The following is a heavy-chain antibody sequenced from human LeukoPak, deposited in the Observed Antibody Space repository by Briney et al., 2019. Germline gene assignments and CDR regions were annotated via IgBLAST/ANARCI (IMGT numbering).Heavy chain of an antibody. CDR3: AQDMVGYCDLFDY. V-gene: IGHV3-30*02. J-gene: IGHJ4*01. D-gene: IGHD2-15*01. CDR1: GFAFSSYG. CDR2: IRYDGSNK. Sequence: PGRSLRLSCAASGFAFSSYGMHWVRQAPGKGLEGVAYIRYDGSNKYYADSVKGRFTISRDNSKNTLYLQMNSLRAEDTAVYYCAQDMVGYCDLFDYGGHGTLVTVSS.